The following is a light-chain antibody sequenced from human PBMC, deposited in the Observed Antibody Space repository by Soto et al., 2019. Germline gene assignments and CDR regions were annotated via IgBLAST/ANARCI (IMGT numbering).Light chain of an antibody. J-gene: IGKJ1*01. CDR2: AAS. Sequence: DIQMTQSPPSLSASVGDRVTITCRASQSITSYLNWYQQRPGKAPKLLIFAASSLESGVPSRFSGSGSGTDFTLTISSLQPEDFATYYCQQSYSVPETFGQGTKVEIK. V-gene: IGKV1-39*01. CDR1: QSITSY. CDR3: QQSYSVPET.